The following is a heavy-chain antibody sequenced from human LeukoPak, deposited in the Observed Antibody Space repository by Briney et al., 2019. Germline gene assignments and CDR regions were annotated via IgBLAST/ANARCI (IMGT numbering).Heavy chain of an antibody. Sequence: PSETLSLTCTVSGGSVSSGSYYWSWIRQPPGKGLEWIGYIYYSGSTNYNPSLKSRVAISVDTSKNQFSLKLSSVTVADTAVYYCARIVVVPAAMSGYYYYYGMDVWGQGTTVTVSS. CDR3: ARIVVVPAAMSGYYYYYGMDV. CDR1: GGSVSSGSYY. J-gene: IGHJ6*02. V-gene: IGHV4-61*01. D-gene: IGHD2-2*01. CDR2: IYYSGST.